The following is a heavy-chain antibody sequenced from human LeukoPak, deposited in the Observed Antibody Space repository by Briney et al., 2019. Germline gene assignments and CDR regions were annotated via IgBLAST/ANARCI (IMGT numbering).Heavy chain of an antibody. V-gene: IGHV1-46*01. CDR1: GYTFTSYY. D-gene: IGHD5-24*01. Sequence: ASVKVSCTASGYTFTSYYMHWVRQAPGQGLEWMGIINPSGGSTSYAQKFQGRVTMTRDTSTSTVYMELSSLRSEDTAVYYCAREKMATISHYGMDVWGQGTTVTVSS. CDR3: AREKMATISHYGMDV. J-gene: IGHJ6*02. CDR2: INPSGGST.